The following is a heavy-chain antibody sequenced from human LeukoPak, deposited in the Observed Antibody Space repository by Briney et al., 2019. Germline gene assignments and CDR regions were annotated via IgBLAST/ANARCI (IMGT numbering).Heavy chain of an antibody. V-gene: IGHV1-2*02. D-gene: IGHD1-26*01. J-gene: IGHJ3*02. CDR3: AREGISYARFIYDAFDI. CDR1: GYTFTGYY. Sequence: ASVKVPCKASGYTFTGYYMHWVRQAPGQGLEWMGWINPNSGGTNYAQKFQGRVTMTRDTSISTAYMELSRLRSDDTAVYYCAREGISYARFIYDAFDIWGQGTMVTVSS. CDR2: INPNSGGT.